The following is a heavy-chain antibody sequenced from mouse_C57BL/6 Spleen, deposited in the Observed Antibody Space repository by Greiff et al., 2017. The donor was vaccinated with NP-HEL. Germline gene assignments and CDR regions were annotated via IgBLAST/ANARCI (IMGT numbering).Heavy chain of an antibody. J-gene: IGHJ3*01. D-gene: IGHD3-2*02. CDR3: ARRDSSGPWFAY. Sequence: VQLQQSGPELVKPGASVKISCKASGYTFTDYYMNWVKQSHGKSLEWIGDINPNNGGTSYNQKFKGKATLTVDKSSSTAYMELRSLTSEDSAVYYCARRDSSGPWFAYWGQGTLVTVSA. CDR2: INPNNGGT. CDR1: GYTFTDYY. V-gene: IGHV1-26*01.